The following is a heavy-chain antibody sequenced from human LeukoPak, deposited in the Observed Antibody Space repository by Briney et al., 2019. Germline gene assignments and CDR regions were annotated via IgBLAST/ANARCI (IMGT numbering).Heavy chain of an antibody. Sequence: SETLSLTCTVSGGSISSYYWSWIRQPPGKGLEWIGSIYYSGSTYYNPSLKSRVTISVDTSKNQFSLKLSSVTAADTAVYYCASGYGDYYVFDYWGQGTLVTVSS. CDR3: ASGYGDYYVFDY. D-gene: IGHD4-17*01. J-gene: IGHJ4*02. CDR2: IYYSGST. CDR1: GGSISSYY. V-gene: IGHV4-39*07.